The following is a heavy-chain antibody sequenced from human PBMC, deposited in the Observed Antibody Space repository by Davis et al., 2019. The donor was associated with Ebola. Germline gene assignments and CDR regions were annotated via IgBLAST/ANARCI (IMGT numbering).Heavy chain of an antibody. V-gene: IGHV5-51*01. CDR3: ARAAAGTSRYFDL. J-gene: IGHJ2*01. CDR1: GYSFTSYW. CDR2: IYPGDSDT. D-gene: IGHD6-13*01. Sequence: GESLKISCKGSGYSFTSYWIAWVRQMPGKGLEWMGIIYPGDSDTRYSPSFQGQVTISADKSISTAYLQWSSLKASDTAMYYCARAAAGTSRYFDLWGRGTLVTVSS.